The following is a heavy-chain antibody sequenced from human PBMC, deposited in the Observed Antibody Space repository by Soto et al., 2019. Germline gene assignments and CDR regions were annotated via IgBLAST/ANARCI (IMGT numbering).Heavy chain of an antibody. Sequence: TLSLTCTVSRGSISSDGYSWSWIRQPPGRGLEWIGFIYHTDSPSYNPSLRGRVTISVDTSKNQIYLNLTSVTAADTAVYFCAGSSSAATNWFDPWGQGTLVTVS. CDR2: IYHTDSP. J-gene: IGHJ5*02. D-gene: IGHD6-13*01. V-gene: IGHV4-30-2*05. CDR3: AGSSSAATNWFDP. CDR1: RGSISSDGYS.